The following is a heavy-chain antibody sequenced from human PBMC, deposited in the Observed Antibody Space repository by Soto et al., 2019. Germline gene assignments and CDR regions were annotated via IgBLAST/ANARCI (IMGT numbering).Heavy chain of an antibody. CDR3: ASQQFSPYGSGSPFDY. CDR2: IYYSGST. J-gene: IGHJ4*02. V-gene: IGHV4-61*08. D-gene: IGHD3-10*01. Sequence: PSETLSLTCTVSGGSISSGGYYWRWIRQHPGKGLKWIGYIYYSGSTNYNPSLKSRVTISVDTSKNQFSLKLSSVTAADTAVYYCASQQFSPYGSGSPFDYWGQGTLVTVSS. CDR1: GGSISSGGYY.